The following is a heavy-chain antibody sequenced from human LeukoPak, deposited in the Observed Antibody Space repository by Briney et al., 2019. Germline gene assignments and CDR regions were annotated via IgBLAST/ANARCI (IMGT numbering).Heavy chain of an antibody. D-gene: IGHD3-22*01. J-gene: IGHJ4*02. CDR2: IYYSGST. Sequence: PSETLSLTCTVSGGSISSHYWSWIRQPPGKGLEWIGYIYYSGSTNYNPSLKSRVTISVDTSKNQFSLKLSSVTAADTAVYYCARESGYYYDSSGAFDYWGQGTLVTVSS. V-gene: IGHV4-59*11. CDR1: GGSISSHY. CDR3: ARESGYYYDSSGAFDY.